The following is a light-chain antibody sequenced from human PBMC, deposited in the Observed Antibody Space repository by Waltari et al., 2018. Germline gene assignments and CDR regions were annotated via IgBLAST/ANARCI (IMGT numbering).Light chain of an antibody. CDR3: IRYAPGSTRYV. CDR1: SSAIGAYNF. Sequence: QSALTQPASVSGSPGQSITISCTGTSSAIGAYNFVSWYQKHPGKAPKDMIYDVNNRPSGVSSLFSGCKYGNPASLASSGRRGEDKADYYCIRYAPGSTRYVYGSVTKVTVL. CDR2: DVN. J-gene: IGLJ1*01. V-gene: IGLV2-14*03.